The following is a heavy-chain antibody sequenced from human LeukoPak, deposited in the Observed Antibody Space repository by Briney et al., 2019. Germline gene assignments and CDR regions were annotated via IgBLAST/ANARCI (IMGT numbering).Heavy chain of an antibody. V-gene: IGHV4-39*01. D-gene: IGHD6-19*01. CDR3: ARNIAVAGRGDYMDV. J-gene: IGHJ6*03. Sequence: SETLSLTCTVSGGSISSSRYYGGWIRQPPGKGLEWIGSKYYSGSTYYNPSLKNRVTISVDTSKNQFSLKLSSVTAADTAVFYCARNIAVAGRGDYMDVWGKGTTVTISS. CDR1: GGSISSSRYY. CDR2: KYYSGST.